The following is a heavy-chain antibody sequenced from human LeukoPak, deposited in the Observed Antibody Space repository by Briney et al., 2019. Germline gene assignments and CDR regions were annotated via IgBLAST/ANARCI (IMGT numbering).Heavy chain of an antibody. D-gene: IGHD2-15*01. J-gene: IGHJ4*02. Sequence: GGSPRLSCTGSGFTFSSHWMSWVRQAPGKGLEWVSSISSSSNYIHYADSVKGRFTISRDNAKNSLYLRMNSLRAEDTAVYYCARLSLHCSGGSCYRGAFDSWGQGTLVTVSS. V-gene: IGHV3-21*01. CDR1: GFTFSSHW. CDR3: ARLSLHCSGGSCYRGAFDS. CDR2: ISSSSNYI.